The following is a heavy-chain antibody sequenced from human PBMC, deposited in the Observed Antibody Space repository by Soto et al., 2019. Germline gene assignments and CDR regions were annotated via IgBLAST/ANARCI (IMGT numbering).Heavy chain of an antibody. Sequence: ASVKVSCKASGGTFSSYAISWVRQAPGQGLEWMGGIIPIFGTANYAQKFQGRVTITADESTSTAYMELSSLRSEDTAVYYCARGVLVRYSSSWYPFDPWGQGTLVTVS. CDR2: IIPIFGTA. J-gene: IGHJ5*02. CDR1: GGTFSSYA. D-gene: IGHD6-13*01. CDR3: ARGVLVRYSSSWYPFDP. V-gene: IGHV1-69*13.